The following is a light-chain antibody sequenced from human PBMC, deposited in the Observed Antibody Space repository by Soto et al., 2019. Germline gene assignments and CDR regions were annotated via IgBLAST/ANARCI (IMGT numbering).Light chain of an antibody. V-gene: IGLV2-14*01. CDR3: SSYTGSREV. CDR2: DVS. CDR1: SSDVGGYNY. Sequence: QSVLTQPASVSGSPGQSITISCTGTSSDVGGYNYVSWYQQHSGKAPKLMIYDVSNRPSGVSNRFSGSKSGNTASLTISGLQAEDEADYYCSSYTGSREVFGTGTKLIVL. J-gene: IGLJ1*01.